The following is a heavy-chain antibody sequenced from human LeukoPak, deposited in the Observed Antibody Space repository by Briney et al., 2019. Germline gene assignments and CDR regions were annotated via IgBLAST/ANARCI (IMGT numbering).Heavy chain of an antibody. CDR1: GGSISSSSYY. D-gene: IGHD3-22*01. Sequence: SETLSLTCTVSGGSISSSSYYWGWIRQPPGKGLEWIGSIYYSGSTYYNPSLKSRVTISVDTSKNQFSLKLSSVTAADTAVYYCARGRNHYYDSSGYYSVYNWFDPWGLGTLVTVSS. V-gene: IGHV4-39*07. CDR2: IYYSGST. J-gene: IGHJ5*02. CDR3: ARGRNHYYDSSGYYSVYNWFDP.